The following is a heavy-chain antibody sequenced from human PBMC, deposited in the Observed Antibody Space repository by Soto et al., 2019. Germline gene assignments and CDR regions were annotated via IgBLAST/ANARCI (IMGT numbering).Heavy chain of an antibody. CDR3: ARGPYSGYDSWFDP. Sequence: SVKVSCKASGGTFSSYAISWVRQAPGQGLEWMGGIIPIFGTANYAQKFQGRVTITADESTSTAYMELSSLRSEDTAVYYCARGPYSGYDSWFDPWGQGTLVTVSS. V-gene: IGHV1-69*13. CDR2: IIPIFGTA. J-gene: IGHJ5*02. D-gene: IGHD5-12*01. CDR1: GGTFSSYA.